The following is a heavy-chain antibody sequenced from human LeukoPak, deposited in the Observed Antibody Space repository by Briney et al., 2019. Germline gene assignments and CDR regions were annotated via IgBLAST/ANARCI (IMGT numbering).Heavy chain of an antibody. CDR1: GFTFSSYA. CDR3: ARHDDYGRAFDI. J-gene: IGHJ3*02. CDR2: ISYDGSNT. Sequence: PGGSLRFSCAASGFTFSSYAMHWVRQAPGKGLEWVAVISYDGSNTYYADSVKGRFTISRDNSKNTLYLQMNSLRAEDTAVYYCARHDDYGRAFDIWGQGTMVTVSS. V-gene: IGHV3-30*14. D-gene: IGHD4-17*01.